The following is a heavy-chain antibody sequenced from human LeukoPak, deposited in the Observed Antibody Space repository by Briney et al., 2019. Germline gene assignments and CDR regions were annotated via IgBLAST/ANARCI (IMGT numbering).Heavy chain of an antibody. CDR2: LSGNSEST. J-gene: IGHJ6*02. D-gene: IGHD5-24*01. CDR3: VKRDGYKPWDYNGMDV. V-gene: IGHV3-23*01. CDR1: GVTFSSYT. Sequence: GGSLRLSCAASGVTFSSYTMSWVRQAPGKGLEWVSALSGNSESTYYADSVKGRFTISRDNSKNTLYLQMNSLRAEDTAVYYCVKRDGYKPWDYNGMDVWGQGTTVTVSS.